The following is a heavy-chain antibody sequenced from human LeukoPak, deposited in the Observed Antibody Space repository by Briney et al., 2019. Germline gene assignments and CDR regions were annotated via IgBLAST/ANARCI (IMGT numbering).Heavy chain of an antibody. CDR2: ISSSSSYT. CDR1: GFTLSDEY. J-gene: IGHJ4*02. Sequence: GGSLRLSCAASGFTLSDEYMSWIRQAPGKGLEWVSYISSSSSYTNYADSVKGRFTISRDNAKNSLFLQMDSLRAEDTAVYFCASRSTAMLKGYFDYWGQGTLVTVSS. D-gene: IGHD5-18*01. CDR3: ASRSTAMLKGYFDY. V-gene: IGHV3-11*06.